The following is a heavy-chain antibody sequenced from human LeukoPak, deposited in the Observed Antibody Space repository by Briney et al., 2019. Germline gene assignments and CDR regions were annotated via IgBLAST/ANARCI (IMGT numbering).Heavy chain of an antibody. J-gene: IGHJ4*02. D-gene: IGHD6-13*01. CDR3: ALGRSSSWYADY. V-gene: IGHV3-21*01. CDR1: GFTFSSYS. Sequence: GGSLRLSCAASGFTFSSYSMNWVRQAPGKGLEWVSCISSSGSYIYYADPLKGRFTISRDNAKNSLYLQMNSLRAEDTAVYYCALGRSSSWYADYWGQGTLVTVSS. CDR2: ISSSGSYI.